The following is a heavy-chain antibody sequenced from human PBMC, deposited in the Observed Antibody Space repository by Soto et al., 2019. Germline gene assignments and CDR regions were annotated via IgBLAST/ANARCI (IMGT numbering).Heavy chain of an antibody. CDR2: INHSGST. Sequence: PSETLSLTCAVYGGSFSGYYWSWIRQPPGKGLEWIGEINHSGSTNYNPSLKSRVTISVDTSKNQFSLKLSSVTAADTAVYYCARGLIVPAAIMPRYYYYYYMDVWGKGTTVTVSS. V-gene: IGHV4-34*01. J-gene: IGHJ6*03. D-gene: IGHD2-2*01. CDR3: ARGLIVPAAIMPRYYYYYYMDV. CDR1: GGSFSGYY.